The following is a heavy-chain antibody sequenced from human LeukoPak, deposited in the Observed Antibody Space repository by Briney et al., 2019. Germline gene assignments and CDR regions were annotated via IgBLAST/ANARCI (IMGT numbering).Heavy chain of an antibody. CDR3: ARVRDGYYYDSSGYYDDAFDI. CDR2: ISAYNGNT. CDR1: GYTFTSYG. V-gene: IGHV1-18*01. D-gene: IGHD3-22*01. Sequence: VASVKVSCKASGYTFTSYGISWVRQAPGQGLEWMGWISAYNGNTNYAQKLQGRVTMTTDTSTSTAYMELRSLRSDDTAVYYCARVRDGYYYDSSGYYDDAFDIWGQGTMVTVSS. J-gene: IGHJ3*02.